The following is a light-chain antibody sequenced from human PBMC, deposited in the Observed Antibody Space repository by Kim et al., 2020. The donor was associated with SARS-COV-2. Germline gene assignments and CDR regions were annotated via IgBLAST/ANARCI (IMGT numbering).Light chain of an antibody. CDR1: QSVSSSY. J-gene: IGKJ3*01. CDR3: QQDDNLPFT. Sequence: PGERVTLSCRASQSVSSSYLTWYQQKPGQAPSLLIYGASTRATGIPARFSGSGSGTDFTLTITSLEPEDFAVYYCQQDDNLPFTFGPGTKVDIK. V-gene: IGKV3D-7*01. CDR2: GAS.